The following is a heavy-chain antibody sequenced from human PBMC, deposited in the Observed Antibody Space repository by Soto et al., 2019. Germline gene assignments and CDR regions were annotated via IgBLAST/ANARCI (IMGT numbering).Heavy chain of an antibody. J-gene: IGHJ4*02. D-gene: IGHD3-9*01. V-gene: IGHV3-7*05. CDR2: IKQDGSEK. Sequence: SLRLSCAASGFTFSSYWMSWVRQAPGKGLEWVANIKQDGSEKYYVDSVKGRFTISRDNAKNSLYLQMNSLRAEDTAVYYCARIVYYDILTGYYEFLDYWGQGTLVTVSS. CDR3: ARIVYYDILTGYYEFLDY. CDR1: GFTFSSYW.